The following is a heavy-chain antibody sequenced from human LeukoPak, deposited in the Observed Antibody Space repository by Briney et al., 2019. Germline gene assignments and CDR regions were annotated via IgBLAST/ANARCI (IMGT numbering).Heavy chain of an antibody. J-gene: IGHJ4*02. CDR2: AFYTGKT. CDR1: GGSVSTSDYY. V-gene: IGHV4-39*07. CDR3: ARVFDS. Sequence: PSETLSLTCTVSGGSVSTSDYYWGWIRQSPVEGLEWIGDAFYTGKTNYNPSLRGRATISIDTSKNQFSLKLTYVTAADSAVYYCARVFDSWGQGTLVTVSS.